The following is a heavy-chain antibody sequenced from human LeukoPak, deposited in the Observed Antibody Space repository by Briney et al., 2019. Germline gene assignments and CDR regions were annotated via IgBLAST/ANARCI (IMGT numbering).Heavy chain of an antibody. D-gene: IGHD2-15*01. J-gene: IGHJ6*04. V-gene: IGHV3-48*04. CDR2: ISHTGSTM. Sequence: GRSLRLSCAASGFTFSSYGMHWVRQAPGKGLEWVSYISHTGSTMSYADSVKGRFTISRDNARNSLHLQMNSLRAEDTAVYYCVRSVLGRCSGDSCSRFRDVWGKGTTVTVSS. CDR3: VRSVLGRCSGDSCSRFRDV. CDR1: GFTFSSYG.